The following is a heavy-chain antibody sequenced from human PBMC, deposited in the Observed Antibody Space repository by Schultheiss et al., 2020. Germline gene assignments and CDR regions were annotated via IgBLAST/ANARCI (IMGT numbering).Heavy chain of an antibody. D-gene: IGHD2-2*01. CDR2: ISYDGSNK. CDR3: AKSEGYCSSTSCPTHFDY. CDR1: GFTFSSYA. Sequence: GGSLRLSCAASGFTFSSYAMHWVRQAPGKGLEWVAVISYDGSNKYYADSVKGRFTISRDNSKNTLYLQMNSLRAEDTAVYYCAKSEGYCSSTSCPTHFDYWGQGTLVTVSA. V-gene: IGHV3-30-3*02. J-gene: IGHJ4*02.